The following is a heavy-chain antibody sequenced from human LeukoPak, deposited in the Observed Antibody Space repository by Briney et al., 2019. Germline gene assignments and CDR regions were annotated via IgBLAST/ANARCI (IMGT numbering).Heavy chain of an antibody. D-gene: IGHD4-23*01. Sequence: RGSLRLSCAASGFTFSSYWMHWVRQAPGKGLVWVSRINSDGSSTSYADSVKGRFTISRDNAKNTLYLQMNSLRAEDTAVYYCARDSGQPNDYGGNNFDYWGQGTLVTVSS. V-gene: IGHV3-74*01. CDR3: ARDSGQPNDYGGNNFDY. J-gene: IGHJ4*02. CDR1: GFTFSSYW. CDR2: INSDGSST.